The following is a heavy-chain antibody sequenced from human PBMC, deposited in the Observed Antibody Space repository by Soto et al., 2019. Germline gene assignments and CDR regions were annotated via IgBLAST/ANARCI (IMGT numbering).Heavy chain of an antibody. CDR1: GVHFSGYY. CDR2: INHSGNT. J-gene: IGHJ4*01. CDR3: ANLIVFHSSYYHDY. V-gene: IGHV4-34*01. Sequence: SETLSLTYSVYGVHFSGYYWRWIRQSPGKGLEWIGEINHSGNTNYNPSLKSRVTMLVDTSKNQFSLSLSSVTAADTAVYYCANLIVFHSSYYHDYWGHGTLVTVSS. D-gene: IGHD1-26*01.